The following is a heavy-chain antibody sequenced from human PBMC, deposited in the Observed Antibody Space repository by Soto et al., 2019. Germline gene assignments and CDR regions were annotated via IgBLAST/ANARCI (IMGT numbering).Heavy chain of an antibody. V-gene: IGHV4-39*01. J-gene: IGHJ5*02. D-gene: IGHD6-13*01. CDR3: ARGRGITATGTSWCDP. CDR2: IYYSGTA. CDR1: CDSISSSTYY. Sequence: SETLSLTCTVSCDSISSSTYYWGWIRQPPGKGLEWIGNIYYSGTAYHNPSLKSRATISVDTSKNQFSLKLSSVTAADTAVYYCARGRGITATGTSWCDPWGQGALVTVSS.